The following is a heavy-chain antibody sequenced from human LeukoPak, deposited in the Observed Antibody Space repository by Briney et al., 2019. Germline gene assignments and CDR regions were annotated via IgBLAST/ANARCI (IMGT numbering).Heavy chain of an antibody. D-gene: IGHD4-17*01. J-gene: IGHJ4*02. CDR2: IITIFGTA. CDR1: GGIFSSYA. V-gene: IGHV1-69*05. CDR3: ARGGYGDYNFDY. Sequence: GAAVKDSFKASGGIFSSYAISWVGPAPGQGLEWMGGIITIFGTANYAQKFQGRVTITTDESTSTAYMELSSLRSEDTAVYYCARGGYGDYNFDYWGQGTLVTVSS.